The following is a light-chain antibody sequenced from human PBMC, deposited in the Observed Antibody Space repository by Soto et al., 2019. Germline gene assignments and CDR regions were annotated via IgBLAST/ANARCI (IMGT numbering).Light chain of an antibody. J-gene: IGLJ2*01. CDR2: DVS. CDR3: SSYLNRNVL. CDR1: SSDVGGYDF. Sequence: QSVLTQPASVSGSPGQSITISCTGTSSDVGGYDFVSWYQHHPGKAPRLMIYDVSHRPSGVSDRFSASKSGNTASLTISGLLAEDEADYYCSSYLNRNVLFGGGTKLTVL. V-gene: IGLV2-14*03.